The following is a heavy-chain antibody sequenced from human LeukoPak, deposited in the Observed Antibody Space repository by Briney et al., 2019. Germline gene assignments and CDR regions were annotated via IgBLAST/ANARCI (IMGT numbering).Heavy chain of an antibody. V-gene: IGHV4-61*08. CDR2: ISNSGNT. CDR3: AKAPMVIKTFDY. D-gene: IGHD2-8*01. J-gene: IGHJ4*02. CDR1: GDSVSSGDYH. Sequence: SETLSLTCTVSGDSVSSGDYHWSWIRQPPGKGLEWIGNISNSGNTNYNPSLKSRVTISIDTSKNQFSLKLSSVTAADTAVYYCAKAPMVIKTFDYWGQGTLVTVSS.